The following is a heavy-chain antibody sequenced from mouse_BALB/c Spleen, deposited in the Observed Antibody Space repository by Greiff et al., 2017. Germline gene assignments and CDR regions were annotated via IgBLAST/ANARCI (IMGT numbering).Heavy chain of an antibody. V-gene: IGHV1-5*01. CDR2: IYPGNSDT. CDR3: TRVREGEDYFDY. CDR1: GYSFTSYW. Sequence: VQLQQSGTVLARPGASVKMSCKASGYSFTSYWMHWVKQRPGQGLEWIGAIYPGNSDTSYNQKFKGKAKLTAVTSASTAYMELSSLTNEDSAVYYCTRVREGEDYFDYWGQGTTLTVSS. J-gene: IGHJ2*01.